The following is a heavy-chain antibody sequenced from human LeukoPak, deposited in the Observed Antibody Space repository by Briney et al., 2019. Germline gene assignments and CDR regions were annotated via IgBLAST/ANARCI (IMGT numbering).Heavy chain of an antibody. Sequence: ASVKVSCKASGGTFSSYAISWVRQAPGQGLVANYAQKFQGRVTITADKSTSTAYMELSSLRSEDTAVYYCARDLTPATYYYASSGYFTPPFDYWGQGTLVTVSS. D-gene: IGHD3-22*01. CDR2: A. CDR3: ARDLTPATYYYASSGYFTPPFDY. CDR1: GGTFSSYA. J-gene: IGHJ4*02. V-gene: IGHV1-69*04.